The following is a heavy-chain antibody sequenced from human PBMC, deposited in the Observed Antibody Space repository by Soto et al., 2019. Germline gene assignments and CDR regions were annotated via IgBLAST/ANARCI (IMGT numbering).Heavy chain of an antibody. CDR3: ARMYCRAASCYSADDAFDF. V-gene: IGHV3-7*01. CDR1: GFTFSSYW. J-gene: IGHJ3*01. CDR2: IKQDGDEE. D-gene: IGHD2-15*01. Sequence: VQLVESGGGLVQPGGSLRLSCGASGFTFSSYWMSWVRQAPGKGLEWVANIKQDGDEEYYVDSEKGRVTISRDNAKKSHDLQMTSLRAADTPLYDCARMYCRAASCYSADDAFDFWGQGTMVSVSS.